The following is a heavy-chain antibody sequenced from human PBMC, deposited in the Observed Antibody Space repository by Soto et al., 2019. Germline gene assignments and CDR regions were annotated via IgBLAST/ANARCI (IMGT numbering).Heavy chain of an antibody. CDR2: ISGSGGST. CDR1: GFTFSSYA. Sequence: GGSLRLSCAASGFTFSSYAMSWVRQAPGKGLEWVSAISGSGGSTYYADSVKGRFTISRDNSKNTLYLQMNSLRAEDTAVYYCAKVHGVTIFGVVKDYYGMDVWGQGTTVTVSS. D-gene: IGHD3-3*01. V-gene: IGHV3-23*01. CDR3: AKVHGVTIFGVVKDYYGMDV. J-gene: IGHJ6*02.